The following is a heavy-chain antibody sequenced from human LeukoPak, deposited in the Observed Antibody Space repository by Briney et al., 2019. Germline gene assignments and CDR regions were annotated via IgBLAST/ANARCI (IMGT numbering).Heavy chain of an antibody. D-gene: IGHD2-15*01. CDR1: GVTISSYY. V-gene: IGHV4-4*07. CDR2: IYTRGST. CDR3: ARGRYCSADICSGGDAFDI. J-gene: IGHJ3*02. Sequence: AETLTLTCTASGVTISSYYLSWIRQAAGKGLEWVGRIYTRGSTNCNPSLKSRVTMSVDTSNNPCSLKLSSVTAADTAVYYCARGRYCSADICSGGDAFDIWGQGTMVSVSS.